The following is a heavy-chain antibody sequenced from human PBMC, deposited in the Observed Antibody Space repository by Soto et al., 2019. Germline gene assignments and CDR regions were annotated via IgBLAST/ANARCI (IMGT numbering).Heavy chain of an antibody. V-gene: IGHV3-30*18. CDR1: GFTFSIYG. J-gene: IGHJ4*02. D-gene: IGHD4-17*01. CDR2: ISYDGSNK. CDR3: AKMMWPTTYYFDY. Sequence: QVQLVESGGGVVQPGRSLRLSCAASGFTFSIYGMHWVRQAPGKGLEWVAVISYDGSNKYYADYVKGRFTISRDNSKNTLYLQMNSLRAEDTAVYYCAKMMWPTTYYFDYWGQGTLVTVSS.